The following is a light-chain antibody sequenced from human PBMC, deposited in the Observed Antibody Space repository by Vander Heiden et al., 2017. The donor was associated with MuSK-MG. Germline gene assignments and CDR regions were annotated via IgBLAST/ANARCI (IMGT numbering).Light chain of an antibody. J-gene: IGKJ5*01. CDR3: QKENSAAIT. Sequence: DIQMTQSPSSLSASVGDRVTITCRASQGISNYLAWYQQKPGKVPKLLIYAASTLEIGVPSRFSGSGSGTDFTLTISSLQPEDVATYYCQKENSAAITFGQGTRLEIK. CDR2: AAS. CDR1: QGISNY. V-gene: IGKV1-27*01.